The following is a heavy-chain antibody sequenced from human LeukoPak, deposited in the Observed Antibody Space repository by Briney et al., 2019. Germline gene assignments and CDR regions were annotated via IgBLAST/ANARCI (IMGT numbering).Heavy chain of an antibody. CDR3: ARVGNGSGSRYFDL. CDR2: INPNSGGT. CDR1: GYTFTGYY. Sequence: ASVKVSCKASGYTFTGYYMHWVRQAPGQGLEWMGWINPNSGGTNYAQKFQGRVTMTRDTSISTAYMELSRLRSDDTAVYYCARVGNGSGSRYFDLWGRGTLVTVSS. D-gene: IGHD3-10*01. V-gene: IGHV1-2*02. J-gene: IGHJ2*01.